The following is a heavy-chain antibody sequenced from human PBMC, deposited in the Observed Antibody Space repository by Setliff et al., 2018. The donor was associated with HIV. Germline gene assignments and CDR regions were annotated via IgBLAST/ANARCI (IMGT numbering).Heavy chain of an antibody. D-gene: IGHD3-22*01. CDR3: ASTTYYYDSSGYNSWPLFDY. CDR1: GGSISSGNW. Sequence: SETLSLTCAVSGGSISSGNWWSWVRQPPGKRLEWIGEIYHSGITNYNRSLKSRVTIAVDQSKTQFSLKLSSVTAADTAVYYCASTTYYYDSSGYNSWPLFDYCGQGTLVTVSS. CDR2: IYHSGIT. V-gene: IGHV4-4*02. J-gene: IGHJ4*02.